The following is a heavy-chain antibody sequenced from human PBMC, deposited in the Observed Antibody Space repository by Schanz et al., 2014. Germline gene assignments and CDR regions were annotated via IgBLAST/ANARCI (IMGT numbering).Heavy chain of an antibody. Sequence: QVQLIQSGAEVKKPGASVKVSCKASGYTFIDYYMHWVRQAPGQGLEWMGRIIPILGIANYAQKFQGRVTITADKSTFTAYMDVSSLRSEDTAVYYCASSGAGYSSSWDFDYWGQGTLVTVSS. CDR1: GYTFIDYY. CDR3: ASSGAGYSSSWDFDY. J-gene: IGHJ4*02. V-gene: IGHV1-69*09. D-gene: IGHD6-13*01. CDR2: IIPILGIA.